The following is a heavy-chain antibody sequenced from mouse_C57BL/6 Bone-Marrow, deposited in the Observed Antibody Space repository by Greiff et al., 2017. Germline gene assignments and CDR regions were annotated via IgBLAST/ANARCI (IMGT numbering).Heavy chain of an antibody. CDR2: INPSNGGT. CDR1: GYTFTSYW. CDR3: ARGGARGSYYAMDY. J-gene: IGHJ4*01. V-gene: IGHV1-53*01. D-gene: IGHD3-1*01. Sequence: QVQLQQPGPELVKPGASVKLSCKASGYTFTSYWMNWVKQRPGQGLEWIGNINPSNGGTYYNEKFKSKATMTVDKSSSTAYMQLSSLTSEDSAVYYCARGGARGSYYAMDYWGRGTSVTVSS.